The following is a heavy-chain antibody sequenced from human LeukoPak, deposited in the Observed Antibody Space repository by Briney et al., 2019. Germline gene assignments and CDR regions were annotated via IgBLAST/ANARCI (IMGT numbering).Heavy chain of an antibody. J-gene: IGHJ4*02. CDR2: ISYSGST. Sequence: PSETRSLTCTVSGGSISSYYWSWIRQPPGKGLEWIGYISYSGSTNYNPSLKSRVTISVDTSKNQLSLKLNSVTAADTAVYYCARYIWGSYPTFEDYWGQGSLVTVSS. CDR1: GGSISSYY. CDR3: ARYIWGSYPTFEDY. D-gene: IGHD3-16*02. V-gene: IGHV4-59*01.